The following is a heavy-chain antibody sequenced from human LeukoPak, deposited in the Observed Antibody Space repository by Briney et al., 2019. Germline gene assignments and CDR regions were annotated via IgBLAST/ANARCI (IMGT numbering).Heavy chain of an antibody. CDR1: GGSFSDYY. J-gene: IGHJ4*02. CDR2: INHSGGA. V-gene: IGHV4-34*01. D-gene: IGHD3-22*01. CDR3: ARHNYDSSGCYSRPYYFDY. Sequence: SETLSLTCAVYGGSFSDYYWSWIRQPPGKGLEWIGEINHSGGANYNPSLKSRVTISVDTSKNQFSLKLSSVTAADTAVYYCARHNYDSSGCYSRPYYFDYWGQGTLVTVSS.